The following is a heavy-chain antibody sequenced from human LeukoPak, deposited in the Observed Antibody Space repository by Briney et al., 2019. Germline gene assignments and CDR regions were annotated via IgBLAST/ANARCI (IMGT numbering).Heavy chain of an antibody. Sequence: SETLSLTCTVSGDSFSSHYWTWIRQPPGKGLEWIGYISYIGSTNYNPSLKSRVTISIDTTKNQFSLKLSSVTAADTAVYYCARDLVTVTKGFDIWGQGTMVSVSS. CDR3: ARDLVTVTKGFDI. CDR1: GDSFSSHY. V-gene: IGHV4-59*11. J-gene: IGHJ3*02. CDR2: ISYIGST. D-gene: IGHD4-17*01.